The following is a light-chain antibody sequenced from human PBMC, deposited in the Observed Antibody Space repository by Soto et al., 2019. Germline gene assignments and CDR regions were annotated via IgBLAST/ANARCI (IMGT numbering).Light chain of an antibody. Sequence: QSALTQPASVSGSPGQSITISCTGTSSDVGGYNYVSWYQQHPGKAPKLMIYEVSNRPSGVSNRFSGSKSGNTASLTISGLQAEDEADYYCSSYTSTTPHVLFGGGTKLTVL. CDR2: EVS. V-gene: IGLV2-14*01. CDR1: SSDVGGYNY. J-gene: IGLJ2*01. CDR3: SSYTSTTPHVL.